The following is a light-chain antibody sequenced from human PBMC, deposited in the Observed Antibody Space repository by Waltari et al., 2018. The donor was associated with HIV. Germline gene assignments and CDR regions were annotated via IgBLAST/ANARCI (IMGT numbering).Light chain of an antibody. CDR1: DGDFGLYHS. CDR2: DVD. Sequence: AVTQPASVSGLPGQSTTISCTGADGDFGLYHSVSWYQQHSGNPPRLILYDVDSRASGVSARFSGSMSGNTASLTISGLRAEDEGHYYCASFTGDDTVIFGGGTEVTVL. J-gene: IGLJ2*01. V-gene: IGLV2-14*03. CDR3: ASFTGDDTVI.